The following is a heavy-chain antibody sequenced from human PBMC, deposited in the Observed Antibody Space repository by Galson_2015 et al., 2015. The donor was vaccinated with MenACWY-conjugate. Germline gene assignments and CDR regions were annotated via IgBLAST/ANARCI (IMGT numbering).Heavy chain of an antibody. J-gene: IGHJ4*02. CDR1: GFTFSHYG. Sequence: SLRLSCAASGFTFSHYGMHWVRQAPGKGLEWVTAISYDGNNKYYADSVKGRFTISRDNSKNTVSLQMNGLTTEDTAVYFCARVLSSGWTRQFDYWGQGTLVAVSS. CDR2: ISYDGNNK. CDR3: ARVLSSGWTRQFDY. D-gene: IGHD6-19*01. V-gene: IGHV3-30*03.